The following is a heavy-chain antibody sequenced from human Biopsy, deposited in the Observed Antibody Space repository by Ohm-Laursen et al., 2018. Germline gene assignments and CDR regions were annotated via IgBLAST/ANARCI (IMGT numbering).Heavy chain of an antibody. D-gene: IGHD3-10*01. CDR3: ATDGAGSYNEN. J-gene: IGHJ4*02. CDR2: ISGSGVTK. Sequence: SLRLPCAASGVTLSGYSMNWVRQAPGKGLEWLSYISGSGVTKMYADSVKGRFTVSRDNAKNSLYLEMNNLTVEDTAVYYCATDGAGSYNENWGQGTLVSVSS. V-gene: IGHV3-48*04. CDR1: GVTLSGYS.